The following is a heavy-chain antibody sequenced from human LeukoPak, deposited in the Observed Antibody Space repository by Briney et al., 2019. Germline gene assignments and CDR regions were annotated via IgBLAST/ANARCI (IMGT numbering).Heavy chain of an antibody. CDR3: AGGARRQQPFDY. CDR2: IYSGGST. D-gene: IGHD6-13*01. J-gene: IGHJ4*02. Sequence: GWSLRLSCAASEFTVSSNYMNWARQAPGKGLEWVSVIYSGGSTYYADSVKGRFTISRDNSKNTLYLQMNSLRAEDTAVYYCAGGARRQQPFDYWGQGTLVTVSS. CDR1: EFTVSSNY. V-gene: IGHV3-66*01.